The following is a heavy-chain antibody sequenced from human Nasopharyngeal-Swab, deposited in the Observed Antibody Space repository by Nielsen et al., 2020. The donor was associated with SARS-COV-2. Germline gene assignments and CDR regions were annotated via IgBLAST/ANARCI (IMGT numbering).Heavy chain of an antibody. CDR1: GYTFTGYY. Sequence: ASVKVSCKASGYTFTGYYMHWVRQAPGQGLEWMGWINPNSGGTNYAQKFQGRVTMTEDTSTDTAYMELSSLRSEDTAVYYCATTPRRFLEWFLFDYWGQGTLVTVSS. D-gene: IGHD3-3*01. V-gene: IGHV1-2*02. CDR3: ATTPRRFLEWFLFDY. J-gene: IGHJ4*02. CDR2: INPNSGGT.